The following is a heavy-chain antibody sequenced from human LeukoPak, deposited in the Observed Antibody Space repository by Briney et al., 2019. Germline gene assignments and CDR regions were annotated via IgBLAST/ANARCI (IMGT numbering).Heavy chain of an antibody. CDR2: IYYSGST. V-gene: IGHV4-59*01. CDR3: ARVVYIAAAGSNLWGYYYYMDV. Sequence: PSETLSLTCTVSGGSISSYYWSWIRQPPGKGLEWIGYIYYSGSTNYNPSLKSRVTISVDTSKNQFSLKLSSVTAADTAVYYCARVVYIAAAGSNLWGYYYYMDVWGKGGTVTVSS. J-gene: IGHJ6*03. D-gene: IGHD6-13*01. CDR1: GGSISSYY.